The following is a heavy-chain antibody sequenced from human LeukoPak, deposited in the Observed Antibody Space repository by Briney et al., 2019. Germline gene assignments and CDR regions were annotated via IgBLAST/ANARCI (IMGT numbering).Heavy chain of an antibody. D-gene: IGHD3-22*01. CDR3: ARDYITMIFQGGFDP. J-gene: IGHJ5*02. Sequence: GGSLRLSCAASGFTSSSYGMHWVRQAPGKGLEWVAVIWYDGSNKYYADSVKGRFTISRDNSKNTLYLQMNSLRAEDTAVYYCARDYITMIFQGGFDPWGQGTLVTVSS. V-gene: IGHV3-33*01. CDR1: GFTSSSYG. CDR2: IWYDGSNK.